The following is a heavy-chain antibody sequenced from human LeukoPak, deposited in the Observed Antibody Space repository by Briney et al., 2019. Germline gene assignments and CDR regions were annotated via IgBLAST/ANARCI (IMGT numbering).Heavy chain of an antibody. CDR3: ARVIVSDAFDI. CDR1: GGSFYGYY. CDR2: IYYSGST. Sequence: SETLSLTCGVSGGSFYGYYWSWIRQHPGKGLEWIGYIYYSGSTYYNPSLKSRVTISVDTSKNQFSLKLSSVTAADTAVYYCARVIVSDAFDIWGQGTMVTVSS. V-gene: IGHV4-31*11. J-gene: IGHJ3*02. D-gene: IGHD2-21*01.